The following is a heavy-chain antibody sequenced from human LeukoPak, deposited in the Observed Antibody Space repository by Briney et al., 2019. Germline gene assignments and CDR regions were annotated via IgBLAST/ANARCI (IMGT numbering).Heavy chain of an antibody. J-gene: IGHJ3*02. Sequence: PGGSLRLSCSASGFTFSSYAMHWVRQAPGKGLEYVSAISSNGGSTYYVDSVKGRFTISRDNSKNTLYLQMSSLRAEDTAVYYCVKDPQLLWFGELDAFDIWGQGTMVTVSS. CDR3: VKDPQLLWFGELDAFDI. D-gene: IGHD3-10*01. CDR1: GFTFSSYA. V-gene: IGHV3-64D*06. CDR2: ISSNGGST.